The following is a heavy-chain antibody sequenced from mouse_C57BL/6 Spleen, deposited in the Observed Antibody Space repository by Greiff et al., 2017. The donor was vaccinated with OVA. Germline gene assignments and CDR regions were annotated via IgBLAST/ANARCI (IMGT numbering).Heavy chain of an antibody. Sequence: VQLQQSVAELVRPGASVKLSCTASGFNIKNTYMHWVKQRPEQGLEWIGRIDPANGNTKYAPKFQGKATLTADPSSNTAYMQLSSLTSEDSAIYYCAGGPPPYYGSSYIDYWGQGTTLTVSS. CDR3: AGGPPPYYGSSYIDY. D-gene: IGHD1-1*01. V-gene: IGHV14-3*01. CDR1: GFNIKNTY. J-gene: IGHJ2*01. CDR2: IDPANGNT.